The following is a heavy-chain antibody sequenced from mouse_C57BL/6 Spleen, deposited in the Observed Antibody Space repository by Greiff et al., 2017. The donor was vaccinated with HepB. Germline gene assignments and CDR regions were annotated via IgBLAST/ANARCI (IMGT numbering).Heavy chain of an antibody. Sequence: EVQLQQSGPELVKPGASVKISCKASGYTFTDYYMNWVKQSHGKSLEWIGDINPNNGGTSYNQKFKGKATLTVDKSSSTAYMELRSLTSEDSAVYYCALYDYDGGRFAYWGQGTLVTVSA. CDR3: ALYDYDGGRFAY. V-gene: IGHV1-26*01. CDR2: INPNNGGT. D-gene: IGHD2-4*01. J-gene: IGHJ3*01. CDR1: GYTFTDYY.